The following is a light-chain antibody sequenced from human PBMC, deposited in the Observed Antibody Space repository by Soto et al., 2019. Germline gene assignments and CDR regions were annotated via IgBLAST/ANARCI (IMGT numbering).Light chain of an antibody. CDR1: SSNIGINT. V-gene: IGLV1-44*01. CDR3: AAWDVSLNGFV. CDR2: DNH. Sequence: QSVLTQPPSASGTPGQRVTFSCSGSSSNIGINTVNWYRQLPGTAPQLLISDNHRRPSGVPDRFSGSKSGTSASLAISGLQSEDEANYFCAAWDVSLNGFVFGNGTKIT. J-gene: IGLJ1*01.